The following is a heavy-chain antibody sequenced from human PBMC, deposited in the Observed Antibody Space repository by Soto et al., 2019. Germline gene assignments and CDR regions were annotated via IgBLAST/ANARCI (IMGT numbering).Heavy chain of an antibody. CDR3: ASPTDYYDSSGYPNPYNY. CDR1: GGSFNGYY. V-gene: IGHV4-34*01. D-gene: IGHD3-22*01. J-gene: IGHJ4*02. Sequence: NHSETLSLTCAAYGGSFNGYYWSWIRQPPGKGLEWIGEINHSGSTNYNPSLKSRVTISVDTSKNQFSLKLSSVTAADTAVYYCASPTDYYDSSGYPNPYNYWGQGTLVTVSS. CDR2: INHSGST.